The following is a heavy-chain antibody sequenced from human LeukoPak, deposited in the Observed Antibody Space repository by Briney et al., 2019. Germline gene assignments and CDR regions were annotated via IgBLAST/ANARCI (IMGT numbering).Heavy chain of an antibody. CDR2: IKENGNEQ. V-gene: IGHV3-7*01. CDR3: ARGPGDFDASDI. D-gene: IGHD1-14*01. CDR1: GFTFSGYA. J-gene: IGHJ3*02. Sequence: PGGSLRLSCAVSGFTFSGYAMSWVRQAPGKGPEWVAHIKENGNEQYYADSVKGRFTISRDNVKQSLGLQMNSLRVEDTAVYYCARGPGDFDASDIWGQGTMVTVSS.